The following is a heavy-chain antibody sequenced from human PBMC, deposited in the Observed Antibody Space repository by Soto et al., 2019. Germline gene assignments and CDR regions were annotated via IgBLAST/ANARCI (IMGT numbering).Heavy chain of an antibody. V-gene: IGHV4-59*08. CDR2: IYHTGTT. J-gene: IGHJ4*02. CDR1: GGSISRYY. CDR3: ARLSAGHGDNHDY. Sequence: QVQLEESGPGLVKPSETLSLTCTVSGGSISRYYWSWIRQSPGKGLEWIGYIYHTGTTDYNPSLRSRVTISVDTSKKQFSLRLRSVTAADTAIYYCARLSAGHGDNHDYWGQGTLVPVSS. D-gene: IGHD4-17*01.